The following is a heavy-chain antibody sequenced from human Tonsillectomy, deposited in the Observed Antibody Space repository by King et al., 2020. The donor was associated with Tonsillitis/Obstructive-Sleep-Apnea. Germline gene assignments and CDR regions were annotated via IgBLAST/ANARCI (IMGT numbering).Heavy chain of an antibody. CDR1: GFTFSSYA. V-gene: IGHV3-64*01. J-gene: IGHJ3*02. CDR2: ISSNADRT. CDR3: SRNHWVGQQNDAFDI. D-gene: IGHD6-13*01. Sequence: VQLVESGGGLVQPGGSLRLSCAASGFTFSSYAMHWVRQAPGKGLEHVSAISSNADRTYYVNSVKGRFTISRDNSKNTLFLQMGSLRVEDMAVYYCSRNHWVGQQNDAFDIWGHGTMVTVSS.